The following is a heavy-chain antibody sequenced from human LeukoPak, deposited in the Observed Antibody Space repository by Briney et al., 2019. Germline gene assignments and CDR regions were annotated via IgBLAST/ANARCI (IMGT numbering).Heavy chain of an antibody. CDR2: IYYSGST. CDR3: ARDSSGWCYFDY. CDR1: GGSISSYY. D-gene: IGHD6-19*01. V-gene: IGHV4-59*01. Sequence: SETLSLTCTVSGGSISSYYWSWIRQPPGKGLEWIGYIYYSGSTNYNPSLKSRVTISVDTSKNQFSLKLSSVIAADTAVYYCARDSSGWCYFDYWGQGTLVTVSS. J-gene: IGHJ4*02.